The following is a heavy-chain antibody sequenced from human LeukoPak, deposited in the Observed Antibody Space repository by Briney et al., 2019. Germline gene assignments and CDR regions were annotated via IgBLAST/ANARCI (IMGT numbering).Heavy chain of an antibody. CDR3: ARRIAAAGHFDY. CDR1: GYSFTSYW. CDR2: IYPGDSDT. V-gene: IGHV5-51*01. Sequence: GESLKISCKASGYSFTSYWIAWVRQMPGKGLEWLGIIYPGDSDTRYSPSFQGQVTISADKSISTAYLQWSSLKASDTAMYYCARRIAAAGHFDYWGQGTLVTVSS. D-gene: IGHD6-13*01. J-gene: IGHJ4*02.